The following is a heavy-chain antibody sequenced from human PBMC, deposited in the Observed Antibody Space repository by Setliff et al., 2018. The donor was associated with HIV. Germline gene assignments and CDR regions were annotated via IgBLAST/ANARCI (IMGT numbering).Heavy chain of an antibody. Sequence: SETLSLTCAVSGVSISSSSYFWGWIRRPPGTGLDWIGSIYFSGSTYYNPSLESRVTISMDTSKNQFSLQLTSVTAADTAVYYCARHPRHYNILTGYRYYYMDVWGKGTTVTVSS. V-gene: IGHV4-39*01. CDR3: ARHPRHYNILTGYRYYYMDV. CDR2: IYFSGST. J-gene: IGHJ6*03. D-gene: IGHD3-9*01. CDR1: GVSISSSSYF.